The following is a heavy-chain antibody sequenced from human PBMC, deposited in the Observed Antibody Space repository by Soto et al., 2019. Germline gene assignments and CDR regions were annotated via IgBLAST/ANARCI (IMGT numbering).Heavy chain of an antibody. V-gene: IGHV3-23*01. Sequence: PGGSLRHSCAASGFTFSSYAMSWVSQAQGKGLEWVSAISGSGGSTYYADSVKGRFTISRDNSKNTLYLQMNSLRAEDTAVYYCAKGIAAAVYYGMDVWGQGTTVTVSS. J-gene: IGHJ6*02. CDR2: ISGSGGST. CDR3: AKGIAAAVYYGMDV. D-gene: IGHD6-13*01. CDR1: GFTFSSYA.